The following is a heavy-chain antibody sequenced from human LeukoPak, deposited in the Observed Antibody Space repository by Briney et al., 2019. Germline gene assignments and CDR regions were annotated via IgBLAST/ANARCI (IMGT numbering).Heavy chain of an antibody. J-gene: IGHJ6*02. D-gene: IGHD5-18*01. CDR1: GGSISSYY. CDR2: IYTSGSA. Sequence: SETLSLTCTVSGGSISSYYWSWIRQPAGKGLEWIGRIYTSGSANYNPSLKSRVTMSVDTSKNQFSLKLSSVTAADTAVYYCARGSHSYGYNGMDVWGQGTTVTVSS. CDR3: ARGSHSYGYNGMDV. V-gene: IGHV4-4*07.